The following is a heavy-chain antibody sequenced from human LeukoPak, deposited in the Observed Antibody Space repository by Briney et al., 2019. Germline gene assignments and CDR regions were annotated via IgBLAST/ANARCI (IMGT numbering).Heavy chain of an antibody. CDR1: GFTFSSYS. Sequence: GGSLRLSCAASGFTFSSYSMNWVRPAQGKGREWVSSISNSSSYIYYANSVKGRFTISRDNSKNTLYLQMNSLTAEDTAVYYCLPPPPHPHRNNWFDPWGQGTLVTVSS. J-gene: IGHJ5*02. V-gene: IGHV3-21*01. CDR3: LPPPPHPHRNNWFDP. CDR2: ISNSSSYI.